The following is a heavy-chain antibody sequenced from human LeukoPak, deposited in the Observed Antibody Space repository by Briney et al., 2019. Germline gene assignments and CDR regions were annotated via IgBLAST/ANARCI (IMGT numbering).Heavy chain of an antibody. Sequence: GGSLRLSCAASGFTFSSYGMHWVRQAPGKGLEWVAVISYDGSNKYYADSVKGRFTISRDNSKNTLYLQMNSLRAEDTAVYHCAKDLGRSGSTNYYYYGMDVWGQGTTVTVSS. CDR2: ISYDGSNK. J-gene: IGHJ6*02. CDR1: GFTFSSYG. V-gene: IGHV3-30*18. CDR3: AKDLGRSGSTNYYYYGMDV. D-gene: IGHD3-10*01.